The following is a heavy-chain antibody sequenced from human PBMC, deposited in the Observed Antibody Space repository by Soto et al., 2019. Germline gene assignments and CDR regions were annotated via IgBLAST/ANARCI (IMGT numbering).Heavy chain of an antibody. CDR2: ISYDGSNK. Sequence: ESGGGVVQPGRSLRLSCAASGFTFSSYGMHWVRQAPGKGLEWVAVISYDGSNKYYADSVKGRFTISRDNSKNTLYLQMNSLRAEDTAVYYCAKDTSPRIAAAGSPDYYYYGMDVWGQGTTVTVSS. CDR1: GFTFSSYG. V-gene: IGHV3-30*18. CDR3: AKDTSPRIAAAGSPDYYYYGMDV. D-gene: IGHD6-13*01. J-gene: IGHJ6*02.